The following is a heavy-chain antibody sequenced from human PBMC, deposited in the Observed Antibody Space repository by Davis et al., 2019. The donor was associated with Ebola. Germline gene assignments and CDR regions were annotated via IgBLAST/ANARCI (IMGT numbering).Heavy chain of an antibody. CDR1: GITSTTTL. CDR3: AKDTSNGWCDV. D-gene: IGHD6-19*01. CDR2: ISSNGSST. V-gene: IGHV3-64*01. J-gene: IGHJ3*01. Sequence: GGSLRLSCAVSGITSTTTLMPLVCYDTGKGLDYVSAISSNGSSTYYANSVKGRFTISRDNSKNTLYLQMGSLRGEDRAIYDCAKDTSNGWCDVGGQGRMVSVAS.